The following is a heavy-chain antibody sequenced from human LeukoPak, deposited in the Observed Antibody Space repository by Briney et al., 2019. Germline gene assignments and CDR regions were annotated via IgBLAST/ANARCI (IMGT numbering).Heavy chain of an antibody. Sequence: GGSLRLSCAASGLTFSNYAMSWVRQAPGKGLEWVSVISGSGGITYHADSVKGRFTISRDNSKNTLYLQMNGLRAEDTAVYYCAKVDTGVLRYYYFDYWGQGTLVTVSS. V-gene: IGHV3-23*01. CDR2: ISGSGGIT. D-gene: IGHD5-18*01. J-gene: IGHJ4*02. CDR3: AKVDTGVLRYYYFDY. CDR1: GLTFSNYA.